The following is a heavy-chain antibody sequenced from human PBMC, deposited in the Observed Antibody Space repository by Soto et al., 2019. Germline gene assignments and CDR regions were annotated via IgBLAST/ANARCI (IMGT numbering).Heavy chain of an antibody. CDR1: GYTFTVYF. J-gene: IGHJ5*02. Sequence: ASVKVSCKASGYTFTVYFMHCVRQSPVQGLEWMGWINPYSGGADYAQSFQGRVTMTRDTSISTVYMELSRLRFDDTAVYYCARVIRGAYYNSPLDTWGQGTVVTVSS. V-gene: IGHV1-2*02. D-gene: IGHD3-10*01. CDR2: INPYSGGA. CDR3: ARVIRGAYYNSPLDT.